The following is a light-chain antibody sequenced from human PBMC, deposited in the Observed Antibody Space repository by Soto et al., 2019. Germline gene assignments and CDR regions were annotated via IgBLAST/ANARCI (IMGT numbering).Light chain of an antibody. Sequence: EIVLTQSPDTLSLSPGERATLSCRASQSVSSSLAWYQQKPGQAPRLLIYDASNRATGIPARFSGSGSGTDFTLTISSLEPEDFAVYYCQQRSNWPRFGQGTRLEIK. CDR1: QSVSSS. CDR2: DAS. J-gene: IGKJ5*01. V-gene: IGKV3-11*01. CDR3: QQRSNWPR.